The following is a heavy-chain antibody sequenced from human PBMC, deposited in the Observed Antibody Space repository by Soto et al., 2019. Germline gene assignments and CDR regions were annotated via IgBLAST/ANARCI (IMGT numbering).Heavy chain of an antibody. V-gene: IGHV4-4*02. Sequence: SSETLSLTCAVSGGSISSSNWWSWVRQPPGKGLEWIGEIYHSGSTNYNPSLKSRVTISVDKSKNQFSLKLSSVTAADTAVYYCARDSDYGDYYFDYWGQGTLVTVSS. CDR2: IYHSGST. J-gene: IGHJ4*02. CDR1: GGSISSSNW. D-gene: IGHD4-17*01. CDR3: ARDSDYGDYYFDY.